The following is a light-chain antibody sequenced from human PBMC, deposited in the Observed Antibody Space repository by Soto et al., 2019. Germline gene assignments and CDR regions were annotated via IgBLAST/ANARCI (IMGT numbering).Light chain of an antibody. J-gene: IGLJ2*01. CDR2: EGN. CDR1: ISDVGSYGL. V-gene: IGLV2-23*01. CDR3: CSYASGGTRV. Sequence: QSALTQPASVSGSPGQSITIACIGTISDVGSYGLVSWYQQHPGKAPKLVISEGNKRPSGVSNRYSGSKSGNTASLTISGLQAEDDADYYCCSYASGGTRVFGGGTKLTVL.